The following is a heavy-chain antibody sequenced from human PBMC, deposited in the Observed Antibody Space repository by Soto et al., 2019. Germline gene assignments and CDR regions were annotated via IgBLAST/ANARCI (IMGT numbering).Heavy chain of an antibody. J-gene: IGHJ6*02. CDR2: IDPSDSYT. D-gene: IGHD6-13*01. V-gene: IGHV5-10-1*01. CDR3: ARDVAAARTYYYYYGMDV. Sequence: GESLKISCKGSGYSFTSYWISWVRQMPGKGLEWMGRIDPSDSYTNYSPSFQGHVTISADKSISTAYLQWSSLKASDTAMYYCARDVAAARTYYYYYGMDVWGQGTTVTVSS. CDR1: GYSFTSYW.